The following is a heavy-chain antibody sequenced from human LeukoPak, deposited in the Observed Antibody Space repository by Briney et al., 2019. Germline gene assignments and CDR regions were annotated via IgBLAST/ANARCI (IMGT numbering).Heavy chain of an antibody. CDR3: ANNIATGTLNFFDY. Sequence: GESLKISCKASGYRFTNYWIGWVRQLPGQGLEWMGIIYPGDSDTRYSPSFQGQVTTSADTSITTAYLQWSSLKASDTAMYYCANNIATGTLNFFDYWGQGTLVTVSS. V-gene: IGHV5-51*01. CDR1: GYRFTNYW. J-gene: IGHJ4*02. CDR2: IYPGDSDT. D-gene: IGHD1-1*01.